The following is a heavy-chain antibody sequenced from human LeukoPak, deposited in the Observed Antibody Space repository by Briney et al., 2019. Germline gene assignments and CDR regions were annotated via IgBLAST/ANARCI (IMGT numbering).Heavy chain of an antibody. V-gene: IGHV4-39*01. J-gene: IGHJ4*02. CDR3: ARGPLISYYYDSSGYYY. Sequence: PSETLSLTCTVSGGSISSSSYYWGWIRQPPGKGLEWIGSIYYSGSTYYNPSLKSRVTISVDTSKNQFSLKLSSVTAADTAVYYCARGPLISYYYDSSGYYYWGQGTLVTVSS. CDR2: IYYSGST. D-gene: IGHD3-22*01. CDR1: GGSISSSSYY.